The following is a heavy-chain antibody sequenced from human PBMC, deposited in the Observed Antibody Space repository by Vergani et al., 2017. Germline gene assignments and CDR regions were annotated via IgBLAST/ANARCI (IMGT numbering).Heavy chain of an antibody. CDR2: ISGRSNYI. CDR3: ARKKYYDSKDYYQVEPFDY. CDR1: GFSFSTYS. V-gene: IGHV3-21*06. J-gene: IGHJ4*02. D-gene: IGHD3-22*01. Sequence: EVQLQESGGGLVKPGGSLRVSCAAYGFSFSTYSINWVRQAPGKGLEWVSSISGRSNYIYYADSLKGRFTISRDNSKNSVYLQMNSLRAEDTAIYYCARKKYYDSKDYYQVEPFDYWGQGTLVTVSS.